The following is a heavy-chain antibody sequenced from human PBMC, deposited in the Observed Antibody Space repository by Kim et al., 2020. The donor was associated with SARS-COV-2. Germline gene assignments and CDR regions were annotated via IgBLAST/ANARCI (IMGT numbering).Heavy chain of an antibody. CDR3: ARPSTTGSGPFDY. D-gene: IGHD3-10*01. J-gene: IGHJ4*02. V-gene: IGHV5-51*01. Sequence: RYSPSFQGQVTISAARSITTAYLQWSSLKASDTAMYYCARPSTTGSGPFDYWGQGTLVSVSS.